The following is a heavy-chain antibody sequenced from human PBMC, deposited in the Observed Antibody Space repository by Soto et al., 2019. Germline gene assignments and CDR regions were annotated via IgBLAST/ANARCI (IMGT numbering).Heavy chain of an antibody. CDR1: GFTFSSYG. J-gene: IGHJ6*02. CDR3: AKLTHYGDYIYYYYGMDV. D-gene: IGHD4-17*01. V-gene: IGHV3-30*18. CDR2: ISYDGSNK. Sequence: PVGSLRLSCAASGFTFSSYGMHWVRQAPGKGLEWVAVISYDGSNKYYADSVKGRFTISRDNSKNTLYLQMNSLRAEDTAVYYCAKLTHYGDYIYYYYGMDVWGQGTTVTV.